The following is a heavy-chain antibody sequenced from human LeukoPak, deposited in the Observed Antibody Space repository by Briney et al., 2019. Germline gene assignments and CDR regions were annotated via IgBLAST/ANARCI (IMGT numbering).Heavy chain of an antibody. CDR1: GGSISSSNW. D-gene: IGHD3-9*01. J-gene: IGHJ4*02. CDR2: INHSGST. Sequence: PSETLSLTCAVSGGSISSSNWWSWVRQPPGKGLEWIGEINHSGSTNYNPSLKSRVTISVGTSKNQFSLKLSSVTAADTAVYYCARRGTLRYFDWYGYYFDYWGQGTLVTVSS. V-gene: IGHV4-4*02. CDR3: ARRGTLRYFDWYGYYFDY.